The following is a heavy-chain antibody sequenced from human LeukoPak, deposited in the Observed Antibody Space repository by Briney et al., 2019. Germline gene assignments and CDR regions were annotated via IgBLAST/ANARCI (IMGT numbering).Heavy chain of an antibody. CDR3: ARGRYSSGWSNGRSFDY. D-gene: IGHD6-19*01. CDR1: GASISSGGFY. Sequence: KPSETLSLTCTVSGASISSGGFYWSWIRQHPGKGLEWIGYIYYSGSTYYNPSLKSRVTISVDTSKNQFSLKLSSVTAADTAVYYCARGRYSSGWSNGRSFDYWGQGTLVTVSS. CDR2: IYYSGST. J-gene: IGHJ4*02. V-gene: IGHV4-31*03.